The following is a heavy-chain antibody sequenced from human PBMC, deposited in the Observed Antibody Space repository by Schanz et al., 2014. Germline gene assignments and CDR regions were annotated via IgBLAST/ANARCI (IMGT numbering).Heavy chain of an antibody. D-gene: IGHD2-15*01. CDR2: IRSDGSNE. CDR1: GFTFSSYG. J-gene: IGHJ4*02. Sequence: QVQLVESGGGVVQPGGSLRLSCAASGFTFSSYGMHWVRQAPGKGLEWVAFIRSDGSNENYADSVKGRFTISRDNSKNTLYLRMISLRAEDTAMFYCAREIPAGGHFDYWGQGTLVSVSS. CDR3: AREIPAGGHFDY. V-gene: IGHV3-30*02.